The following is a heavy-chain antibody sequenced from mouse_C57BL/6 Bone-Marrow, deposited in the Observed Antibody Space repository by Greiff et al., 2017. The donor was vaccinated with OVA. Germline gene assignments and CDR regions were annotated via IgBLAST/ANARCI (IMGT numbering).Heavy chain of an antibody. J-gene: IGHJ3*01. Sequence: EVQLVESGGDLVKPGGSLKLSCAASGFTFSSYGMSWVRQTPDKRLEWVATISSSGSNTYYPDRVKGRVTFSRDNAKNTLYLQLSSLKSEDTAMYYCARDEWFAYWGRGKRVTVSA. V-gene: IGHV5-6*01. CDR3: ARDEWFAY. CDR1: GFTFSSYG. CDR2: ISSSGSNT.